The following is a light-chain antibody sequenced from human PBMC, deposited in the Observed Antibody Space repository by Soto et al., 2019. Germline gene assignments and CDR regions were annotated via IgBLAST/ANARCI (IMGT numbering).Light chain of an antibody. CDR1: QSLLPSNGYNY. V-gene: IGKV2-28*01. J-gene: IGKJ5*01. CDR2: LGS. CDR3: MQALQATIT. Sequence: VMTQSPLSLPFTAGEPASISCRSIQSLLPSNGYNYLDWYLQKPGQSPQLLMYLGSNRDSGVPDRFSGSGSGTDFNLPIGTVEAGDGGVYEGMQALQATITGCQRTRVEIK.